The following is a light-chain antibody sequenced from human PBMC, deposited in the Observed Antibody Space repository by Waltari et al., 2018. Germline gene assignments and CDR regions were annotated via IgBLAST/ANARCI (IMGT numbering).Light chain of an antibody. J-gene: IGKJ3*01. CDR3: QHYNSFSALFT. V-gene: IGKV1-5*03. CDR1: ESISRW. CDR2: KAS. Sequence: RASESISRWWAWYQQKPGKAPKLLIHKASSLQSGVPSRFSDSGSGTEFTLNITSLQPDDFATYYCQHYNSFSALFTFGPGTQVDIK.